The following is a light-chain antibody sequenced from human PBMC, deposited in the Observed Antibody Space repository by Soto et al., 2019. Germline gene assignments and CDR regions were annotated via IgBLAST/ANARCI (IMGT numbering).Light chain of an antibody. Sequence: QSVLTQPPSASGSPGQSVTISCTGTSSDIGGYNYVSWYQQHPGTAPKLMIYEVSKRPSGVSNRFSGSKSGNTASLTISGLQAEDEADYYCCSYAGSSTYVVFGGGTKLTVL. CDR1: SSDIGGYNY. J-gene: IGLJ2*01. CDR2: EVS. V-gene: IGLV2-23*02. CDR3: CSYAGSSTYVV.